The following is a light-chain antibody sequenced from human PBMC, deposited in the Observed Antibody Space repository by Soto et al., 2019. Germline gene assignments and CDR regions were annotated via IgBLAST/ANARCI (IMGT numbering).Light chain of an antibody. Sequence: DIVMTQTPLSLPVTPGEPASISCRSSQSLFHSDYGNTYLDWYLQKPGQSPQLLIYTVSYRASGVPDRFSGSGSGTDFTLKISRVEADDVGVYYCMQRREFPWTFGQGTKVERK. J-gene: IGKJ1*01. CDR1: QSLFHSDYGNTY. CDR2: TVS. V-gene: IGKV2-40*01. CDR3: MQRREFPWT.